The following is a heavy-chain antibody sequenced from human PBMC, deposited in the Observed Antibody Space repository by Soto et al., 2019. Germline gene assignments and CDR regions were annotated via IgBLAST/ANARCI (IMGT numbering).Heavy chain of an antibody. CDR3: ARGSSYYYGSGSPAYNWFDP. CDR2: INHSGST. V-gene: IGHV4-34*01. D-gene: IGHD3-10*01. Sequence: PSETLSLTCAVYGGSFSGYYWGWIRQPPGKGLEWIGEINHSGSTNYNPSLKSRVTISVDTSKNQFSLKLSSVTAADTAVYYCARGSSYYYGSGSPAYNWFDPWGQGTLVTVSS. CDR1: GGSFSGYY. J-gene: IGHJ5*02.